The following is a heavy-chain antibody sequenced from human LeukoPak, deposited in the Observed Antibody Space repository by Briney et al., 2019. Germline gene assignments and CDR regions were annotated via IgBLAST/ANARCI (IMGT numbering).Heavy chain of an antibody. V-gene: IGHV4-59*08. Sequence: PSETLSLTCTVSGGSISSYYWSWIRQRPGKGLEWIGYIYYSGSTNYNPSLKSRVTISVDTSKNQFSLKLSSVTAADTAVYYCARLYSSGWYYFDYWGQGTLVTVSS. J-gene: IGHJ4*02. CDR3: ARLYSSGWYYFDY. D-gene: IGHD6-19*01. CDR2: IYYSGST. CDR1: GGSISSYY.